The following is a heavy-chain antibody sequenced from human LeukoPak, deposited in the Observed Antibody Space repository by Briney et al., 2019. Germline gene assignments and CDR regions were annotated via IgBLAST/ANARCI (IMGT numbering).Heavy chain of an antibody. D-gene: IGHD3-22*01. Sequence: ASVKVSCKASGYTFTSYDINWVRQATGQGLEWMGWMNPNSGNTGYAQKFQGRVTTTRNTSISTAYMELSSLRSEDTAVYYCASRAPYDSSGYYYYYYMDVWGKGTTVTVSS. CDR1: GYTFTSYD. CDR2: MNPNSGNT. V-gene: IGHV1-8*01. J-gene: IGHJ6*03. CDR3: ASRAPYDSSGYYYYYYMDV.